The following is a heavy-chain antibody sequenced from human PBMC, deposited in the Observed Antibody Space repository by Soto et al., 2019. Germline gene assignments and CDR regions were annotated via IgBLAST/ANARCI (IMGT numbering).Heavy chain of an antibody. D-gene: IGHD6-13*01. J-gene: IGHJ4*02. V-gene: IGHV4-4*07. CDR3: AKALSSAAGLYFDF. Sequence: QVQLQESGPGLVKPSETLSLTCTVSGGSISSYYWSWIRQPAGKEMEWIGRIHTTDGSNYNPSLKSRFAMTIDPSNNQFSLNLRFLTAADTAVYYCAKALSSAAGLYFDFWGQGTLVTVSS. CDR2: IHTTDGS. CDR1: GGSISSYY.